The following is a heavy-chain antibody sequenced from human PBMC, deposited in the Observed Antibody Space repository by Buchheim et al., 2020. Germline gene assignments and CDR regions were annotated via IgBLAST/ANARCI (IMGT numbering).Heavy chain of an antibody. Sequence: QLVESGGGVVQPGRSLRLSCAASGFTFSSYGMHWVRQAPGKGLEWVAVISYDGSNEYYADSVKGRFTISRDNSKNTLYLQMNSLRAGDTAVYYCAKESIGSGWSFDYWGQGTL. D-gene: IGHD6-19*01. CDR1: GFTFSSYG. CDR3: AKESIGSGWSFDY. CDR2: ISYDGSNE. V-gene: IGHV3-30*18. J-gene: IGHJ4*02.